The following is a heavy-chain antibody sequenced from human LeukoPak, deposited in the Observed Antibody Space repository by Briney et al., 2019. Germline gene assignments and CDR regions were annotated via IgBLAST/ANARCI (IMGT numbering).Heavy chain of an antibody. J-gene: IGHJ4*02. CDR2: IHTSGTT. CDR3: ARAGYYYDSSGYYYLDY. Sequence: SETLSLTCTVSGVSISSYYWSWIRQPAGKGLEWIGRIHTSGTTNYSPSLKSRVTMSVDTSKNQFSLKLSSVTAADTAVYYCARAGYYYDSSGYYYLDYWGQGTLVTVSS. V-gene: IGHV4-4*07. D-gene: IGHD3-22*01. CDR1: GVSISSYY.